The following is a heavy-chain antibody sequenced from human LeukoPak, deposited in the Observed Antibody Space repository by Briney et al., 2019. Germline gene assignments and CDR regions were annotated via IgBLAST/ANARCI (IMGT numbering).Heavy chain of an antibody. CDR3: TSGSGSSNDY. CDR1: GFTFSSYW. D-gene: IGHD3-10*01. Sequence: GGSLRLSCAASGFTFSSYWMSWVRQAPGKGLEWVANIKQDGSEKYYVDSVKGRFTISRDNAKNSLYLQMNSLKTEDTAVYYCTSGSGSSNDYWGQGTLVTVSS. CDR2: IKQDGSEK. V-gene: IGHV3-7*03. J-gene: IGHJ4*02.